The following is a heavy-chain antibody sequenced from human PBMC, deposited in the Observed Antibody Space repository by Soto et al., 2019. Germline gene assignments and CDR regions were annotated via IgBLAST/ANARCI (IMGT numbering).Heavy chain of an antibody. CDR3: ARGGGVYYFDY. D-gene: IGHD2-8*02. Sequence: SETLSLTCTVSGGSISSYYWSWIRQPPGKGLEWVGYIYYSGITDYNPSLKSRVTISVDTSKSQFSLKLSSVTAADTAVYYCARGGGVYYFDYWGQGTLVTVSS. J-gene: IGHJ4*02. V-gene: IGHV4-59*01. CDR1: GGSISSYY. CDR2: IYYSGIT.